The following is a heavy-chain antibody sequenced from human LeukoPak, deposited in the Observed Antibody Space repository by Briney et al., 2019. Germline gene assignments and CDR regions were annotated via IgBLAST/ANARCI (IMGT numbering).Heavy chain of an antibody. CDR3: ARALAAANNWFDP. D-gene: IGHD6-13*01. CDR2: IYHSGST. J-gene: IGHJ5*02. CDR1: GGSISNGGYS. V-gene: IGHV4-30-2*01. Sequence: SQTLSLTCAVSGGSISNGGYSWSWIRQPPGKGLEWLGYIYHSGSTYYNPSLKSRVTISVDRSKNQFSLKLSSVTAADTAVYYCARALAAANNWFDPWGQGTLVTVSS.